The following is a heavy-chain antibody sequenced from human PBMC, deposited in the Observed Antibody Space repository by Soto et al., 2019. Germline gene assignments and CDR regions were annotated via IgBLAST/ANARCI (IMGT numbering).Heavy chain of an antibody. J-gene: IGHJ4*01. V-gene: IGHV3-23*01. D-gene: IGHD3-9*01. CDR3: AKGRYANAWYYSDY. CDR2: ISGSGGTT. Sequence: GGSLRLSCVASGFSFSIYAMSWVRQAPGKGLEWVSTISGSGGTTYYADSVKGRFTIFRDNSQNTLFLQMNGLRADDTAVYHCAKGRYANAWYYSDYWGQGTLVTVSS. CDR1: GFSFSIYA.